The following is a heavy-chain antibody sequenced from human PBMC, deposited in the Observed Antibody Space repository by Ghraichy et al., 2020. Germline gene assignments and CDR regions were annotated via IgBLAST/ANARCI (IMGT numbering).Heavy chain of an antibody. CDR2: IYHSGST. D-gene: IGHD2-15*01. CDR1: GDSVSSSNW. J-gene: IGHJ4*02. V-gene: IGHV4-4*02. Sequence: SETLSLTCAVSGDSVSSSNWWSWVRQPPGKGLEWIGEIYHSGSTKYNPSLKSRVTISVDKSKNQFSLNLSSVTAADTAVYYCATRSRPPRGANWGQGTLVTVSS. CDR3: ATRSRPPRGAN.